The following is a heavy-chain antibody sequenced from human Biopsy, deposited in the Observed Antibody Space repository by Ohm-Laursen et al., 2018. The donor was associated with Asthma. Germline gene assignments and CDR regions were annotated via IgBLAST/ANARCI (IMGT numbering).Heavy chain of an antibody. J-gene: IGHJ6*02. Sequence: SLRLSCTASGFTFDDYGMHWARQAPGKGLEWVSGISWNSGTIGYADSVKGRFTISRDNAKNSLYLQMNSLGPEDTAVYYCARDMGAGPNQPPSGSGSSHLYGMDVWGQGTTVTVSS. D-gene: IGHD3-10*01. CDR2: ISWNSGTI. V-gene: IGHV3-9*01. CDR1: GFTFDDYG. CDR3: ARDMGAGPNQPPSGSGSSHLYGMDV.